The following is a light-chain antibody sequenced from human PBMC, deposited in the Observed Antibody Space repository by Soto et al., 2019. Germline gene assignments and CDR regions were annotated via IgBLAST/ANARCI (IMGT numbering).Light chain of an antibody. CDR1: SSDVGGYNY. CDR2: DVD. CDR3: SSYTSSSTVI. Sequence: QSALTQPASISGSPGQSITISCTGTSSDVGGYNYVSWYQQYPGKAPKLVIYDVDNRPSGVSNRFSGSKSGKTASLTISGLQAEDEADYYCSSYTSSSTVIFGGGTKVTVL. V-gene: IGLV2-14*03. J-gene: IGLJ2*01.